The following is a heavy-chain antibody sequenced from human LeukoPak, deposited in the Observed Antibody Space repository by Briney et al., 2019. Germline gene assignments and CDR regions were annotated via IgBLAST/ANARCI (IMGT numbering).Heavy chain of an antibody. D-gene: IGHD4-11*01. J-gene: IGHJ4*02. V-gene: IGHV3-23*01. CDR3: ANPPTVTSFGY. Sequence: GGSLRLSCAASGFTVSSSYMNWVRQAPGKGLQWVSSISGSGGNTYYADSVKGRFTISRDNSKNTLYLQMNSLRAEDTAVYYCANPPTVTSFGYWGQGTLVTVSS. CDR1: GFTVSSSY. CDR2: ISGSGGNT.